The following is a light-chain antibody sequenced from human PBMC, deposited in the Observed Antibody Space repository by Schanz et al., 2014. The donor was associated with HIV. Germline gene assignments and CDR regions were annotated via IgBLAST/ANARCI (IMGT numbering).Light chain of an antibody. CDR3: QTWGTGDVV. Sequence: QSVLTQSPSASASLGASVKLTCTLSSRHSSYAIAWHQQQPEKGPRYLMKLNSDGSHRKGDGIPDRFSGSSSGAERYLTISSLQSEDEADYYCQTWGTGDVVFGGGTKLTVL. CDR2: LNSDGSH. J-gene: IGLJ2*01. CDR1: SRHSSYA. V-gene: IGLV4-69*01.